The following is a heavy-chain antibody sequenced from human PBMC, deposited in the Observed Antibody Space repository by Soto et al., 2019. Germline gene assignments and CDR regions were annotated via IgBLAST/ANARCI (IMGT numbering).Heavy chain of an antibody. D-gene: IGHD4-17*01. CDR1: GFTFISYD. CDR2: INAYSGDT. CDR3: ARVTDFGDYTYYFDY. V-gene: IGHV1-18*01. J-gene: IGHJ4*02. Sequence: ASVKVSCKTSGFTFISYDISWLRQAPGQGLEWMGWINAYSGDTNYAQRLQGRVTMTTDTSTSTAYMELRSLRSDDTAVYYCARVTDFGDYTYYFDYWGQGTLVTVSS.